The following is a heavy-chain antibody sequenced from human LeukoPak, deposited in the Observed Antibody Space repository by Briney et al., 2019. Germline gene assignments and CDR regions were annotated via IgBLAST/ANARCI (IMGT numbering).Heavy chain of an antibody. V-gene: IGHV4-34*01. D-gene: IGHD3-3*01. CDR1: GGSFSGHY. J-gene: IGHJ5*02. CDR3: ARGGYDFWSGYYPPNNWFDP. Sequence: PSETLSLTCAVYGGSFSGHYWSWIRQPPGKGLEWIGEINHSGSTNYNLSLKSRVTISVDTSRNQFSLKLSSVTAADTAVYYCARGGYDFWSGYYPPNNWFDPWGQGTLVTVSS. CDR2: INHSGST.